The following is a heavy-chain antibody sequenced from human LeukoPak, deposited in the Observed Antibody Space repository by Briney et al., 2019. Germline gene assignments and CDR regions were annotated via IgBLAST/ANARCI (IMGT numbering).Heavy chain of an antibody. CDR3: TTVHSYYYDSSGYPYFDY. CDR2: IKSKTDGGTT. V-gene: IGHV3-15*01. CDR1: GFTFSNAW. Sequence: GGSLRLSCAASGFTFSNAWMSWVRQAPGKALEWVGHIKSKTDGGTTDYAAPVKGRFTISRDDSKNTLYLQMNSLKTEDTAVYYCTTVHSYYYDSSGYPYFDYWGQGTLVTVSS. D-gene: IGHD3-22*01. J-gene: IGHJ4*02.